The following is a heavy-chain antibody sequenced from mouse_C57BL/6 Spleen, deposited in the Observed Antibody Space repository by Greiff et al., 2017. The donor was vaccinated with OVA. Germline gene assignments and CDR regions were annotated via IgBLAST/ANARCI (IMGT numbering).Heavy chain of an antibody. D-gene: IGHD4-1*01. CDR2: ISSGSSTI. Sequence: DVMLVESGGGLVKPGGSLKLSCAASGFTFSDYGMHWVRQAPEKGLEWVAYISSGSSTIYYADTVKGRFTISRDNAKNTLFLQMTSLRSEDTAMYYCARLGDGGFDYWGQGTTLTVSS. J-gene: IGHJ2*01. CDR3: ARLGDGGFDY. V-gene: IGHV5-17*01. CDR1: GFTFSDYG.